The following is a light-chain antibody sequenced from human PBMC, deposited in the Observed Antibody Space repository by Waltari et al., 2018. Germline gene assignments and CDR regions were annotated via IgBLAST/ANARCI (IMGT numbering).Light chain of an antibody. CDR1: QTIRNTY. CDR3: QQYDVSPLT. J-gene: IGKJ4*01. CDR2: GAF. Sequence: EIVLTQSPGTLSLSPGEGATLSCRTSQTIRNTYLAWYQQTPGQAPTLLIYGAFTRATGIPDRFTGSGSGTDFSLTISSLEPEDFATYYCQQYDVSPLTFGGGTKVEIK. V-gene: IGKV3-20*01.